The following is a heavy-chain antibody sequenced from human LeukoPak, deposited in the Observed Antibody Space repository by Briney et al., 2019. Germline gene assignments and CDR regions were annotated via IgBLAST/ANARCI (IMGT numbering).Heavy chain of an antibody. Sequence: SVKVTCKASGGTFSSYAISWVRHAPGQGLEWMGRIIPILGIANYAQKFQGRVTITADKSTSTAYMELSSLRSEDTAVYYCARDLSGYDRFDYWGQGTLVTVSS. J-gene: IGHJ4*02. D-gene: IGHD5-12*01. CDR2: IIPILGIA. CDR3: ARDLSGYDRFDY. V-gene: IGHV1-69*04. CDR1: GGTFSSYA.